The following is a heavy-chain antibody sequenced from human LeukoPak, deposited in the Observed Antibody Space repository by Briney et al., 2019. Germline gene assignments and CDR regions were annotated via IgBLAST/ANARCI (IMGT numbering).Heavy chain of an antibody. Sequence: ASVKVSCKASGYTFTSSGLSWVRQAPGQGLEWRGWLSAYNGNTNYAQKLQGRVTMTTDTSTSTAYMELRSLRSDDTAVYYCARDSDSSGYYYIYWGQGTLVTVSS. D-gene: IGHD3-22*01. CDR3: ARDSDSSGYYYIY. V-gene: IGHV1-18*01. CDR2: LSAYNGNT. CDR1: GYTFTSSG. J-gene: IGHJ4*02.